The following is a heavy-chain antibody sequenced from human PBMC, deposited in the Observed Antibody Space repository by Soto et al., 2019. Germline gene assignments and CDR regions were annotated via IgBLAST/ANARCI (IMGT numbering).Heavy chain of an antibody. J-gene: IGHJ6*02. D-gene: IGHD2-15*01. CDR3: ARMASFYCSGGSCYPTYGMDV. CDR1: GFTFSSYA. V-gene: IGHV3-30-3*01. CDR2: ISYDGSNK. Sequence: QVQLVESGGGVVQPGRSLRLSCAASGFTFSSYAMHWVRQAPGKGLEWVAVISYDGSNKYYADSVKGRFTISRDNSKNXRXLXXTSLRAEDTAVYYCARMASFYCSGGSCYPTYGMDVWGQGTTVTVSS.